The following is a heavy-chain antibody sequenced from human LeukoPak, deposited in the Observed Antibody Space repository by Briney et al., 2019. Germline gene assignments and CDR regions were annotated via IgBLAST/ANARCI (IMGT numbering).Heavy chain of an antibody. V-gene: IGHV1-69*13. CDR2: IIPIFGTA. CDR3: ARDRTSSWYRGGYWYFDL. J-gene: IGHJ2*01. D-gene: IGHD6-13*01. Sequence: GASVKVSCKASGGTFSSYAISWVRQAPGQGLEWMGGIIPIFGTANYAQKFQGRVTITADESTSTAYMELSSLRSEDTAVYYCARDRTSSWYRGGYWYFDLWGRGTLVTVSS. CDR1: GGTFSSYA.